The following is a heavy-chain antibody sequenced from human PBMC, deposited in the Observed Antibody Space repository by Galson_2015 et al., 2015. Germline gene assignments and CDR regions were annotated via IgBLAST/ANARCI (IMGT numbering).Heavy chain of an antibody. CDR3: AKARDVCYCACFYYSVAV. V-gene: IGHV3-23*01. Sequence: SLRLSCAASGFTFSSYGMNWVRQAPGKGLEWVSGISGSGSSTYYADSVKGRFTISRDNAKNTLYLQMNSLRAEDTAVYHCAKARDVCYCACFYYSVAVWGQGTPVTVSS. CDR2: ISGSGSST. CDR1: GFTFSSYG. J-gene: IGHJ6*02. D-gene: IGHD2-21*02.